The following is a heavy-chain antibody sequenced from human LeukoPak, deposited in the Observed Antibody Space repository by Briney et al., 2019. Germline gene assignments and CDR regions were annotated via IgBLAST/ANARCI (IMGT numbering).Heavy chain of an antibody. Sequence: GGSLRLSCAASGFTFTNYWMLWVRQAPGKGLVWVSRIERDGSSTRYADPVKGRFLMSRDNAKNTLYLQMNSLRAEDTAVYYCARDREAGYYDSSGPDYWGQGTLVTVSS. J-gene: IGHJ4*02. CDR2: IERDGSST. V-gene: IGHV3-74*01. CDR3: ARDREAGYYDSSGPDY. CDR1: GFTFTNYW. D-gene: IGHD3-22*01.